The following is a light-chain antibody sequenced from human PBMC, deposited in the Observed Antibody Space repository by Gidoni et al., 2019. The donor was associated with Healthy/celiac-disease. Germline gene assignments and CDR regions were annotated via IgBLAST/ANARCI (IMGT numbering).Light chain of an antibody. V-gene: IGLV2-14*01. CDR1: SSDVGGYNY. Sequence: SALTPPASVSGSPGQSITISCSGTSSDVGGYNYVSWYQQHPGKAPKLMIYEVSNRPSGVSNRFSGSKSGNTASLTISGLQAEDEADYYCSSYTSSSTLVFGGGTKLTV. J-gene: IGLJ2*01. CDR3: SSYTSSSTLV. CDR2: EVS.